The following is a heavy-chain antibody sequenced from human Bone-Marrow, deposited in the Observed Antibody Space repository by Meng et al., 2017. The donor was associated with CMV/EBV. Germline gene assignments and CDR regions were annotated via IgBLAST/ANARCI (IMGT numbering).Heavy chain of an antibody. CDR3: VTCIKTNCYSAADYYGLDV. CDR1: GYTFTGYH. D-gene: IGHD2-15*01. J-gene: IGHJ6*02. Sequence: SVKVSCKASGYTFTGYHLHWVRQAPGQGLDWMGGIIPIYGTANYAQKFQGRVTITTDESTSTAYMDLSSLRSEAAAVYYCVTCIKTNCYSAADYYGLDVWGQGTTVTVSS. CDR2: IIPIYGTA. V-gene: IGHV1-69*05.